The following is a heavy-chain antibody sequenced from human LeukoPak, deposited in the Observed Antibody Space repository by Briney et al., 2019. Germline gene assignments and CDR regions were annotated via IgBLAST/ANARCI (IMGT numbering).Heavy chain of an antibody. CDR1: GFTFSPYW. D-gene: IGHD3-3*01. CDR3: ARDRAWNYFDY. J-gene: IGHJ4*02. V-gene: IGHV3-30*03. CDR2: ISNDGSRK. Sequence: GGSLRLSCAASGFTFSPYWMHWVRQAPGKGLEWVAIISNDGSRKYYAHSVEGRFTISRDNSKNTLYLQMDSLRAEDTAVYYCARDRAWNYFDYWGQGTLVTVSS.